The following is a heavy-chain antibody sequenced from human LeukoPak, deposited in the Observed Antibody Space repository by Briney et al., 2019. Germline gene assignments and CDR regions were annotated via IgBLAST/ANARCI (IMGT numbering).Heavy chain of an antibody. CDR3: ARDSGYCSGGSCFHFDY. J-gene: IGHJ4*02. V-gene: IGHV3-21*01. D-gene: IGHD2-15*01. CDR1: GFTFSSYS. CDR2: ISSSSSYI. Sequence: PGGSLRLSCAASGFTFSSYSMNWVRQAPGKGLEWVSSISSSSSYIYYADSVKGRFTISRDNAKNSLYLQMNSLRAEDTAVYYCARDSGYCSGGSCFHFDYWGQGTLVTVSS.